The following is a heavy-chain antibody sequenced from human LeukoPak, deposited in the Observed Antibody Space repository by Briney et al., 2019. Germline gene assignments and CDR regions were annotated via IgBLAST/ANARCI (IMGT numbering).Heavy chain of an antibody. Sequence: SESLSLTCAVVGDSVTGYCLNWVRQPPGKGLEWIGHIYKIGTTNYNPSLKSRLTISADTSKNQFSLKLRSVTAADTAVYYCVIGVGWQPDYWGQGALVTVSS. CDR2: IYKIGTT. J-gene: IGHJ4*02. CDR3: VIGVGWQPDY. V-gene: IGHV4-59*02. D-gene: IGHD2-15*01. CDR1: GDSVTGYC.